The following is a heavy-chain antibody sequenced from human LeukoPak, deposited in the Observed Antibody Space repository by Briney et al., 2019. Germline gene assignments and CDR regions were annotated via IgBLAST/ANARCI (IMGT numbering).Heavy chain of an antibody. CDR2: IYHSGST. CDR3: ARGTDSRGYQFRGFDS. D-gene: IGHD3-22*01. J-gene: IGHJ4*02. Sequence: PSETLSLTCIVSGGSISSYYWSWIRQPPGKGLEWIGYIYHSGSTNYNPSLKSRVTISVDTSKNQFSLKLSSVTAADTAVYYCARGTDSRGYQFRGFDSWGRGTLVTVSS. CDR1: GGSISSYY. V-gene: IGHV4-59*08.